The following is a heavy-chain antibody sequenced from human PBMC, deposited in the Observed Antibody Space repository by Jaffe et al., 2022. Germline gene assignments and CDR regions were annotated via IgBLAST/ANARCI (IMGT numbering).Heavy chain of an antibody. J-gene: IGHJ4*02. CDR1: GFTFTSNG. CDR3: ARDVALYSSRPNCHDL. V-gene: IGHV1-18*01. CDR2: ISTYYGNT. Sequence: QVHLVQSGAEVKEPGASVKVSCKASGFTFTSNGISWVRQAPGQGVEWMGWISTYYGNTNYAQKFQGRLTLTTDTSTSTAYMELRSLRSDDTAVYYCARDVALYSSRPNCHDLWGQGTLVTVSS. D-gene: IGHD2-8*01.